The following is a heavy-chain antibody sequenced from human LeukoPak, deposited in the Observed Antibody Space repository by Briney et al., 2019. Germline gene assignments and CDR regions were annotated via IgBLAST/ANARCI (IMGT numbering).Heavy chain of an antibody. CDR3: ARDQEGFDY. CDR2: IYPRDGST. Sequence: AAVKGSSKASGYTFSGEYIHWERKAPGQGLEWMGMIYPRDGSTSYAQKFQGRVTVTRDTSTSTVHMELSGLRSEDTAVYYCARDQEGFDYWGQGTLVTVSS. J-gene: IGHJ4*02. CDR1: GYTFSGEY. V-gene: IGHV1-46*01.